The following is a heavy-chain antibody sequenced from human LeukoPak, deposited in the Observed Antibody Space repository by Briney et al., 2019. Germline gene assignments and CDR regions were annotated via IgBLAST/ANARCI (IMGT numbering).Heavy chain of an antibody. J-gene: IGHJ5*02. CDR1: GDSISSYY. CDR3: ARGGPYNWFDP. Sequence: SETLSLTCTVSGDSISSYYWSWIRQPPGKGLEWIGYIYYSGSTNYNPSLKSRVTISVDTSKNQFSLKLSSVTAADTAVYYCARGGPYNWFDPWGQGTLVTVSS. CDR2: IYYSGST. V-gene: IGHV4-59*01. D-gene: IGHD2-15*01.